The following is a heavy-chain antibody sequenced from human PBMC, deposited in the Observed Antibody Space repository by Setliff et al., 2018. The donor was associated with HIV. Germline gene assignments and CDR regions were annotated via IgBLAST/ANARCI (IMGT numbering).Heavy chain of an antibody. D-gene: IGHD3-22*01. J-gene: IGHJ4*02. Sequence: PGGSLRLSCAASGFPFSTYAMNWVRQAPGKGLEWVSAISDSGDNTYYADSVKGRFTISRDNAKNSLYLQMNSLRAEDTAVYYCAREGGSSGYCGYFGYWGQGTLVTVSS. CDR3: AREGGSSGYCGYFGY. CDR2: ISDSGDNT. CDR1: GFPFSTYA. V-gene: IGHV3-23*01.